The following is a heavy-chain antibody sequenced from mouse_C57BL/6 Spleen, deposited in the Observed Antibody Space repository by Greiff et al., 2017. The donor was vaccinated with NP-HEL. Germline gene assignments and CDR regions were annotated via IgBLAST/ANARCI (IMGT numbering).Heavy chain of an antibody. V-gene: IGHV3-6*01. D-gene: IGHD1-1*01. CDR3: ARGLNYYGSSYGYFDY. CDR2: ISYDGSN. J-gene: IGHJ2*01. Sequence: DVQLQESGPGLVKPSQSLSLTCSVTGYSITSGYYWNWIRQFPGNKLEWMGYISYDGSNNYNPSLKNRISITRDTSKNQFFLKLNSVTTEDTATYYCARGLNYYGSSYGYFDYWGQGTTLTVSS. CDR1: GYSITSGYY.